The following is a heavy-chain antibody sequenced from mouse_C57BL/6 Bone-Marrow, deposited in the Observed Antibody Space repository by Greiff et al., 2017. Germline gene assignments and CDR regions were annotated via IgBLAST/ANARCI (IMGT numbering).Heavy chain of an antibody. D-gene: IGHD1-1*01. J-gene: IGHJ1*03. V-gene: IGHV10-1*01. CDR1: GFSFHTYA. CDR3: GRDYYGSSPWWYFDV. Sequence: EVQLVESGGGLVQPKGSLKLSCAASGFSFHTYAMNWVRRAPGKGWEGVARFRSKSNNYAIYYADSVEDKFTISRDDSESMLYLQMNNLKTEDTAMYYCGRDYYGSSPWWYFDVWGTGTTVTVSS. CDR2: FRSKSNNYAI.